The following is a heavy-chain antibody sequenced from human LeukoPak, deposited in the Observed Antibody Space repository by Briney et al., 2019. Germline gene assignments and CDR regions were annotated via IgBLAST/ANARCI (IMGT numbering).Heavy chain of an antibody. D-gene: IGHD6-6*01. CDR2: IWYDGSNK. Sequence: PGGSLRLSCAASGFTFNTYGMHWVRQAPGKGLEWVVVIWYDGSNKYYADSVKGRFTISRDNSKNTLYLQMNSLRAEDTAVYYCAREREPIAALDYWGQGTLVTVSS. V-gene: IGHV3-33*08. CDR1: GFTFNTYG. J-gene: IGHJ4*02. CDR3: AREREPIAALDY.